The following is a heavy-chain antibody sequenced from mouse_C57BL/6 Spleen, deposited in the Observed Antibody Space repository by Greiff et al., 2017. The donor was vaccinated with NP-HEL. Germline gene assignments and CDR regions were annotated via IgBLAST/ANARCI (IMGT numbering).Heavy chain of an antibody. CDR2: IDPETGGT. Sequence: VQLQQSGAELVRPGASVTLSCKASGYTFTDYELHWVKQTPVHGLEWIGAIDPETGGTAYNQKFKGKAILTADKSSSTAYMELRSLTSEDSAVYYCTRYYYGSSYRYFDVWGTGTTVTVSS. V-gene: IGHV1-15*01. D-gene: IGHD1-1*01. CDR1: GYTFTDYE. CDR3: TRYYYGSSYRYFDV. J-gene: IGHJ1*03.